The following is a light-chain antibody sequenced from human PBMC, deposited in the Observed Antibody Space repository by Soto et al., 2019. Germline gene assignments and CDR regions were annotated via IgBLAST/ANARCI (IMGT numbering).Light chain of an antibody. CDR1: TGAVTSGYY. V-gene: IGLV7-43*01. CDR2: NTS. CDR3: LLYYGGAGV. J-gene: IGLJ2*01. Sequence: QAVVTQEPSLTVSPGGTVTLTCASSTGAVTSGYYPNWFQQKPGQAPRALIYNTSNKHSWTPARFSGSLLGGKAALTLSGVQPEDEAEYYCLLYYGGAGVFGGRTKLTVL.